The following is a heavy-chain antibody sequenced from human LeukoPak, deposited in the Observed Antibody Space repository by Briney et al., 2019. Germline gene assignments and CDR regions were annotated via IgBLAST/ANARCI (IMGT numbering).Heavy chain of an antibody. Sequence: SQTLSLTCAISGDSVSSNSATWNWIRRSPSRGLEWLGRTYYRSKWYNDYALSVKSRITINPDTSKNQFSLQLNSVTAEDTAVYYCARVGHPWGIEDAFDIWGQGTMVTVSS. V-gene: IGHV6-1*01. D-gene: IGHD3-16*01. CDR3: ARVGHPWGIEDAFDI. CDR2: TYYRSKWYN. CDR1: GDSVSSNSAT. J-gene: IGHJ3*02.